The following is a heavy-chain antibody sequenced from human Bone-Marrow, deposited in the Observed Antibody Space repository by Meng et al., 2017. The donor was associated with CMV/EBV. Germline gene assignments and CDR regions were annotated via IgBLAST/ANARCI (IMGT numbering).Heavy chain of an antibody. D-gene: IGHD5-18*01. CDR2: INSDGSST. V-gene: IGHV3-74*01. CDR3: ARVDTAMGAFDI. J-gene: IGHJ3*02. Sequence: GESLKISCAASGFTFSSYWMHWARQAPGKGLVWVSRINSDGSSTSYADSVKGRFTISRDNAKNTLYLQMNSLRAEDTAVYYCARVDTAMGAFDIWGQGTMVTVSS. CDR1: GFTFSSYW.